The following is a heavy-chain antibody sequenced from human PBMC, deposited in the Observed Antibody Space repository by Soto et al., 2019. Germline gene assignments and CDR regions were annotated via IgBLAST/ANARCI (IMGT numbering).Heavy chain of an antibody. CDR1: GGSISSSNW. CDR2: IYHSGST. D-gene: IGHD6-19*01. Sequence: SETLSLTCAVSGGSISSSNWWSWVRQPPGKGLEWIGEIYHSGSTNYNPSLKSRVTISVDKSKNQFSLKLSSVTAADTAVYYCARAAVAGTRFYYYGMDVWGQGTTVTVSS. V-gene: IGHV4-4*02. CDR3: ARAAVAGTRFYYYGMDV. J-gene: IGHJ6*02.